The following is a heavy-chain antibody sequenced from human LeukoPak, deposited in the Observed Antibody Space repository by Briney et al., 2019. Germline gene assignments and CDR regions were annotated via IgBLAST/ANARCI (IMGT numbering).Heavy chain of an antibody. Sequence: TGGSLRLSCAVSGFTFSSYALHWVRQAPGKGLEWVAVISYDGTYTYYADSVKGRFTISRDNSKNTLYLQMNSLRAEDTAVYYCAREGRYYGSGSYYRGDFDYWGQGTLATVSS. CDR1: GFTFSSYA. CDR2: ISYDGTYT. CDR3: AREGRYYGSGSYYRGDFDY. V-gene: IGHV3-30*04. J-gene: IGHJ4*02. D-gene: IGHD3-10*01.